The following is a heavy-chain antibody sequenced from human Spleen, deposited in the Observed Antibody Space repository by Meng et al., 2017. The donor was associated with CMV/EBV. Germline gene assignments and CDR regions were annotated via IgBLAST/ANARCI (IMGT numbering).Heavy chain of an antibody. Sequence: SGDTFSSSAISWVRQAPGQGLEWMGGIIPLFGTANYAQKFQGRVTITADESTSTAYMELSSLTSEDTAVYYCARGGAPVNLYYFDYWGQGALVTVSS. CDR3: ARGGAPVNLYYFDY. V-gene: IGHV1-69*01. CDR1: GDTFSSSA. CDR2: IIPLFGTA. D-gene: IGHD1-26*01. J-gene: IGHJ4*02.